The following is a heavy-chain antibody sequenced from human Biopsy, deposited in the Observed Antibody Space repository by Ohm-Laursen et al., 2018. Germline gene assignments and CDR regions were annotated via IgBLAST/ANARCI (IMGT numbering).Heavy chain of an antibody. CDR2: INHSGST. Sequence: TLSLTCVVYGGSFSGYYWSWIRQPPGKGLEWIGEINHSGSTNYNPSLKSRVTISDDTSKNQSSLKLSSVTAADTAVYYCARGRLRAVARFDYWGQGTLVPVSS. J-gene: IGHJ4*02. CDR3: ARGRLRAVARFDY. V-gene: IGHV4-34*01. CDR1: GGSFSGYY. D-gene: IGHD6-19*01.